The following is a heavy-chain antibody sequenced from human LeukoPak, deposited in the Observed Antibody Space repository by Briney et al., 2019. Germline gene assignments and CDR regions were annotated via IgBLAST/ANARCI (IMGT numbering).Heavy chain of an antibody. CDR3: ARVRYCSADICSGGDAFDI. Sequence: PSETLSLTCTVSGGSINNYYWSWIRQPAGKGLEWIGRIYTRGSTNYNPSLKSRVTMSVDTSKNQFSLKLSSVTAADTAVYYCARVRYCSADICSGGDAFDIWGQGTMVSVSS. D-gene: IGHD2-15*01. J-gene: IGHJ3*02. CDR1: GGSINNYY. CDR2: IYTRGST. V-gene: IGHV4-4*07.